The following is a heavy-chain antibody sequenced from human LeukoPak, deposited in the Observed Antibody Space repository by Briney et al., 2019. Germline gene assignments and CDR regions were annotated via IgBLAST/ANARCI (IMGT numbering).Heavy chain of an antibody. J-gene: IGHJ4*02. D-gene: IGHD3-3*01. CDR2: IRYDGSHK. Sequence: PGGSLRLSCAASGFTFSSYGMHWVRQAPGKGLEWVAFIRYDGSHKYSADSVKGRFTISRDNSKNTLYLQMNSLRAEDTAVYHCAKGYDFDYWGQGTLVTVSS. V-gene: IGHV3-30*02. CDR3: AKGYDFDY. CDR1: GFTFSSYG.